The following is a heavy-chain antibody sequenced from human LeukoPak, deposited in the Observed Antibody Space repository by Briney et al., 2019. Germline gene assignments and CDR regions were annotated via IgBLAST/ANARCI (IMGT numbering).Heavy chain of an antibody. CDR2: ISGSGGST. CDR3: AKERNPDSSRIMITFGGVIVNRFDY. J-gene: IGHJ4*02. CDR1: GFTFSNYG. D-gene: IGHD3-16*02. V-gene: IGHV3-23*01. Sequence: PGGSLRLSCAASGFTFSNYGMHWVRQAPGKGLEWVSAISGSGGSTYYADSVKGRFTISRDNSKNTLYLQMNSLRAEDTAVYYCAKERNPDSSRIMITFGGVIVNRFDYWGQGTLVTVSS.